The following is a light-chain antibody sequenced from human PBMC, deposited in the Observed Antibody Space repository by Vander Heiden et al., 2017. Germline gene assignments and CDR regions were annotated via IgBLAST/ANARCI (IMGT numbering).Light chain of an antibody. CDR1: PIISNNY. CDR2: EAY. Sequence: PGDRATLSCGASPIISNNYLAWYQQKPGLAPRLLIYEAYSRAAGIPDRFSGSGSGTDFTLTINRLEPEDFGIYYCQHYDNSPPYTFGQGTKLEIK. J-gene: IGKJ2*01. V-gene: IGKV3D-20*01. CDR3: QHYDNSPPYT.